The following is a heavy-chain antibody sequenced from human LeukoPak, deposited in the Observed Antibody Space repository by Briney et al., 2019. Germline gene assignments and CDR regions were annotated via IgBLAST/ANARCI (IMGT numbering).Heavy chain of an antibody. J-gene: IGHJ4*02. CDR2: IYYTRST. CDR3: ARVRYADVLTGYYGDGYFDY. CDR1: GGSISIYY. D-gene: IGHD3-9*01. V-gene: IGHV4-59*01. Sequence: PSETLSLTCTVSGGSISIYYWSWIWQPPGKGLEWVGYIYYTRSTHYNPSLKSRGTISVDTSKNQFSLKLSSVTAADTAVYYCARVRYADVLTGYYGDGYFDYWGQGTLVTVSS.